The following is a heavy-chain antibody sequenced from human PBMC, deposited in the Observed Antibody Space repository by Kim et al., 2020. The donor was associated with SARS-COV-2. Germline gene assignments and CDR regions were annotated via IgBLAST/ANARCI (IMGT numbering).Heavy chain of an antibody. CDR3: ARHGEYSSSSPRGYYYYGMDV. D-gene: IGHD6-6*01. V-gene: IGHV1-18*04. CDR1: GYTFTSYG. J-gene: IGHJ6*02. CDR2: ISAYNGNT. Sequence: ASVKVSCKASGYTFTSYGISWVRQAPGQGLEWMGWISAYNGNTNYAQKLQGRVTMTTDTSTSTAYMELRSLRSDDTAVYYCARHGEYSSSSPRGYYYYGMDVWGQGTTVTVSS.